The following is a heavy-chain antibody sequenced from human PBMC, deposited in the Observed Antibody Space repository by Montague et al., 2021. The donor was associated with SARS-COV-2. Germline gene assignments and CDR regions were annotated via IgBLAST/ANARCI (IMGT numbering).Heavy chain of an antibody. CDR3: VREGRSSAYAMDY. D-gene: IGHD3-22*01. CDR2: IYSSGST. Sequence: SETLSLTCTVSGGSISGSYWGWVRQPPGKGPEWIGNIYSSGSTHYNPSLKSRVTISMDTSKSQFSLRLTSVTAADTAVYYCVREGRSSAYAMDYWGQGTLVTVSS. J-gene: IGHJ4*02. CDR1: GGSISGSY. V-gene: IGHV4-59*01.